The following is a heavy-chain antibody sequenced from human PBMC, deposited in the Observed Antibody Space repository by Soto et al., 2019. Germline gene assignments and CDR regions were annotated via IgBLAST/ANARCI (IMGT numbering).Heavy chain of an antibody. J-gene: IGHJ3*02. Sequence: EVQLVESGGGLVQPGGSLRLSCAASGFTVSGNYMSWVRQAPGQGLEWVSVIYAAGSTYYIDSVNGRFTISRDNSKNTLYLQINSLRAEDKAVYYCASDIFKTGATGVFDIWGQGTMVTVSS. D-gene: IGHD1-1*01. CDR3: ASDIFKTGATGVFDI. CDR2: IYAAGST. CDR1: GFTVSGNY. V-gene: IGHV3-66*01.